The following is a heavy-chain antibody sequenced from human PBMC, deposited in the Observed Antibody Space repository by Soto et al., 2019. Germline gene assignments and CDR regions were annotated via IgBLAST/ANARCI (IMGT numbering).Heavy chain of an antibody. CDR3: AREGGYRYGNFDY. CDR2: IYSGGTT. V-gene: IGHV3-66*01. D-gene: IGHD5-18*01. CDR1: GFTVSNNY. Sequence: EVQLVESGGGLVQPGGSLRLSCAVSGFTVSNNYMTWVRQAPGTGLEWVSVIYSGGTTYYADAVKGRFTISRDNSKNTLYLQMNSLRAEDTAMYYCAREGGYRYGNFDYWGQGTLVTVSS. J-gene: IGHJ4*02.